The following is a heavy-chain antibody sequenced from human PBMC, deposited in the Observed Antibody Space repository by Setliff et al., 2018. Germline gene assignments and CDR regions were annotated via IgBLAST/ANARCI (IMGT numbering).Heavy chain of an antibody. Sequence: SETLSLTCSDYGGTFSDYYWTWIRQPPGKGLEWIGEINHSGTTNYNPSLKSRVTISVDTSKNQFSLRMSSVTAADAAVYYCARGRNVAARLLDTWGQGSRVTVSS. D-gene: IGHD6-6*01. CDR1: GGTFSDYY. J-gene: IGHJ5*02. V-gene: IGHV4-34*01. CDR2: INHSGTT. CDR3: ARGRNVAARLLDT.